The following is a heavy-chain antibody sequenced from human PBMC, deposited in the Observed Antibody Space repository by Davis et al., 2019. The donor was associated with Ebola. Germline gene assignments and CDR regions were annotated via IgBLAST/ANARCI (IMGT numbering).Heavy chain of an antibody. CDR1: GYTFTSYG. D-gene: IGHD3-9*01. V-gene: IGHV1-18*04. CDR2: ISGFNTNT. J-gene: IGHJ4*02. Sequence: ASVKVPCKSSGYTFTSYGLVWVRQAPGLGLEWMGWISGFNTNTNFAQKFQGRVTVSKDTSTSTAYMDLRSLTSDDTAIYYCARAPNYDVLTGTSSYYFDYWGQGTLVTVSS. CDR3: ARAPNYDVLTGTSSYYFDY.